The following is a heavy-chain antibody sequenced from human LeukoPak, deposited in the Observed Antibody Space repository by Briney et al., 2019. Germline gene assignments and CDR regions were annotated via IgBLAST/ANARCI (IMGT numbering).Heavy chain of an antibody. CDR2: IYYSGST. Sequence: PSETLSLTCTVSGGSISSSSYYWGWIRQPPGKGLEWIGSIYYSGSTYYNPSLKSRVTISVDTSKNQFSLKLSSVTAADTAVYYCARFRGGSIVVVPAAMDYWGQGTLVTVSS. V-gene: IGHV4-39*01. CDR3: ARFRGGSIVVVPAAMDY. CDR1: GGSISSSSYY. J-gene: IGHJ4*02. D-gene: IGHD2-2*01.